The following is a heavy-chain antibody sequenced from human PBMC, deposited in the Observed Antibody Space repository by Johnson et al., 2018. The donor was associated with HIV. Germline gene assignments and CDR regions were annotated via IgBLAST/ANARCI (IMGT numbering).Heavy chain of an antibody. CDR2: ISWNSGSI. CDR3: AKDMAARTFDAFDI. J-gene: IGHJ3*02. V-gene: IGHV3-9*01. D-gene: IGHD6-6*01. CDR1: GFTFDDYA. Sequence: VQLVESGGGLVQPGRSLRLSCAASGFTFDDYAMHWVRQAPGKGLEWVSGISWNSGSIGYADSVKGRFTISRDNAKNSLYLQMNSLRAEDTALYYCAKDMAARTFDAFDIWGQGKMVTVSS.